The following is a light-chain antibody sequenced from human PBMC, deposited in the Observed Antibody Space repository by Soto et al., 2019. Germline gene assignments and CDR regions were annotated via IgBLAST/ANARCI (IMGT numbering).Light chain of an antibody. CDR1: SSDVGGYNY. CDR2: EVS. J-gene: IGLJ1*01. V-gene: IGLV2-8*01. Sequence: QSALTQPPSASGSPGQSVTISCTGTSSDVGGYNYVSWYQQHPGKAPKLMVYEVSKRPSGVPDRFSGSKSGNTAFLTVSGLQAEDEADYYCSSYAGSNSHVFGTGTKLTVL. CDR3: SSYAGSNSHV.